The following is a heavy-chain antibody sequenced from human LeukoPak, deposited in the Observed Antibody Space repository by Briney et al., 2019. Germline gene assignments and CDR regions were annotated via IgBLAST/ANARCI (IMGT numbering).Heavy chain of an antibody. Sequence: SETLSLTCAVYGGSFSGYYWSWIRQPPGKGLEWIGEINHSGSTNYNPSLKSRVTISVDTSKNQFSLKLSSVTAADTAVYYCARGRRITMVRGVSTRYYFDYWGQGTLVTVSS. V-gene: IGHV4-34*01. CDR2: INHSGST. D-gene: IGHD3-10*01. J-gene: IGHJ4*02. CDR1: GGSFSGYY. CDR3: ARGRRITMVRGVSTRYYFDY.